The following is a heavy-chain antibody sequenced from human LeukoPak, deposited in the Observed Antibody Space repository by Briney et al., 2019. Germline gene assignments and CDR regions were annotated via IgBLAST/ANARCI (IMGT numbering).Heavy chain of an antibody. CDR3: AKGGAAAGNYYMDV. J-gene: IGHJ6*03. Sequence: GSLRLSCAASGFTFDDYAMHWVPQAPGKVLEWVSLISWDGGSTYYADSVKGRFTISRDNSKNSLYLQMNSLRAEDTALYYCAKGGAAAGNYYMDVWGKGTRVTVSS. CDR1: GFTFDDYA. D-gene: IGHD6-13*01. V-gene: IGHV3-43D*03. CDR2: ISWDGGST.